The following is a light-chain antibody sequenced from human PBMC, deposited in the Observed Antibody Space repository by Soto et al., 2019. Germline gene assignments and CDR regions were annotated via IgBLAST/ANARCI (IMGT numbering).Light chain of an antibody. CDR2: EVS. Sequence: QSALTQPASVSGSPGQSITISCTGTSRDVGGYNYVSWHQQHPGKAPKVIITEVSNRPSGVSNRFSGSKSGNTASLTISGLQAEDEADYYCSSYTRSTTWLFGGGTQLTVL. V-gene: IGLV2-14*01. CDR3: SSYTRSTTWL. CDR1: SRDVGGYNY. J-gene: IGLJ7*01.